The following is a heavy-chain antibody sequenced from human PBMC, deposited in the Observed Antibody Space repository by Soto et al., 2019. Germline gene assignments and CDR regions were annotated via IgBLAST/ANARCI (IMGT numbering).Heavy chain of an antibody. D-gene: IGHD3-22*01. J-gene: IGHJ4*02. Sequence: SGTLSLTCAVSGYSISSGYYWGWIRQPPGKGLEWIGSIYHSGSTYYNPSLKSRVTISVDTSKNQFSLKLSSVTAADTAVYYCARGYDSSGYYLDYFDYWGQGTLVTVSS. CDR3: ARGYDSSGYYLDYFDY. CDR2: IYHSGST. V-gene: IGHV4-38-2*01. CDR1: GYSISSGYY.